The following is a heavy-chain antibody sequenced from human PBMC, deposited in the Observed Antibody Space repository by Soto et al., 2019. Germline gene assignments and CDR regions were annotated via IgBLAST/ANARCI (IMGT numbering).Heavy chain of an antibody. J-gene: IGHJ4*02. CDR2: VSFEGSNT. V-gene: IGHV3-30*04. Sequence: GGSLRLSCAASGISFSTYAMHWVRQAPGKGPEWVALVSFEGSNTYYADSVKGRFTISRDNSKNTLYLQMNSLGTEDTAVYFCARGAMFYYDSNGYYYFDYWGQGTLVTVSS. D-gene: IGHD3-22*01. CDR1: GISFSTYA. CDR3: ARGAMFYYDSNGYYYFDY.